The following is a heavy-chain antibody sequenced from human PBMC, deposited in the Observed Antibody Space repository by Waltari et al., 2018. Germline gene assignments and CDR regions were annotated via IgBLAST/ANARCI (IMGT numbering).Heavy chain of an antibody. J-gene: IGHJ3*02. CDR3: ARPLTREGAFDI. Sequence: QLQLQESGPGLVKPSETLSLTCTVAGGSISSSSYYWGWIRQPPGKGLEWIGSIYYSGSTYYNPSLKSRVTISVDTSKNQFSLKLSSVTAADTAVYCCARPLTREGAFDIWGQGTMVTVSS. D-gene: IGHD3-3*01. V-gene: IGHV4-39*01. CDR2: IYYSGST. CDR1: GGSISSSSYY.